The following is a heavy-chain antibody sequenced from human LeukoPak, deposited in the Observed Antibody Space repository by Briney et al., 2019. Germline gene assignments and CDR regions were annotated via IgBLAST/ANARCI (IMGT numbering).Heavy chain of an antibody. CDR2: IYYSGST. CDR3: ARDGDYDGAFDI. D-gene: IGHD4-17*01. Sequence: PSETLSLTCAVSGGSISSGGYSWSWIRQPPGKGLEWIGYIYYSGSTNYNPSLKSRVTISVDTSKNQFSLKLSSVTAADTAVYYCARDGDYDGAFDIWGQGTMVTVSS. J-gene: IGHJ3*02. V-gene: IGHV4-61*08. CDR1: GGSISSGGYS.